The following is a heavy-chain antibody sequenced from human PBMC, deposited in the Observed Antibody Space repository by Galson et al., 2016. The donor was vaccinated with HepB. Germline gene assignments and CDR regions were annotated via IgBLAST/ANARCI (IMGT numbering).Heavy chain of an antibody. CDR1: DDSIRKSIYY. CDR2: VYYSGAA. D-gene: IGHD1-26*01. J-gene: IGHJ4*02. V-gene: IGHV4-39*01. Sequence: SETLSLTCSVSDDSIRKSIYYWVWIRQPPGKGLEWIGSVYYSGAAYYKRSLKSRVTISVDSSKNQFSLRLNSVTAADTAVYYCGRRSPIVGPTEDFDSWGQGTLVIVSS. CDR3: GRRSPIVGPTEDFDS.